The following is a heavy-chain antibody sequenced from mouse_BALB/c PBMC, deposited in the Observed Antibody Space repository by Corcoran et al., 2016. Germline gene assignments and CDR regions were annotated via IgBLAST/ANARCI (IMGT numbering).Heavy chain of an antibody. CDR3: AREPYAMDY. CDR1: GYTFTNYG. V-gene: IGHV9-3-1*01. J-gene: IGHJ4*01. CDR2: INTYTGEP. Sequence: QIQLVQSGPELKKTGETVKISCKASGYTFTNYGMNWVKQAPGTGLKWMGRINTYTGEPTYADEFKGRFAFSLETSASIAYLQINNLKNEDTATYFGAREPYAMDYWAQGTSSTVSS.